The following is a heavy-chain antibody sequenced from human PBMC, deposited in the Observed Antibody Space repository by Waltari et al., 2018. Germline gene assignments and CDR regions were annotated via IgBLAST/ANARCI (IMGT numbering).Heavy chain of an antibody. CDR2: IIPIFGTA. V-gene: IGHV1-69*13. CDR1: GGTFSSYA. D-gene: IGHD2-15*01. CDR3: ASGVVVVAASLYYGMDV. J-gene: IGHJ6*02. Sequence: QVQLVQSGAEVKKPGSSVKVSCKASGGTFSSYAISWVRQAPGQGLEWMGGIIPIFGTANYAQKFQGRVTITADESTSTAYMELSSLRSEDTAVYYCASGVVVVAASLYYGMDVWGQGTTVTVSS.